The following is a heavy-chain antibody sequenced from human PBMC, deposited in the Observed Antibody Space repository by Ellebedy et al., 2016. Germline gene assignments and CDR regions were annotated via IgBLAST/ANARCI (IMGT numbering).Heavy chain of an antibody. D-gene: IGHD1-26*01. CDR2: ITSSSTFM. J-gene: IGHJ4*02. CDR1: GFTFGHYK. CDR3: VRDQAGWASALGY. V-gene: IGHV3-21*01. Sequence: GESLKISCVTSGFTFGHYKMNWVRQAPGKGLNWVSSITSSSTFMFYSDSVKGRFTISRDDANNSLYLQMDSLTAEDTAIYYCVRDQAGWASALGYWGQGTLVTVSS.